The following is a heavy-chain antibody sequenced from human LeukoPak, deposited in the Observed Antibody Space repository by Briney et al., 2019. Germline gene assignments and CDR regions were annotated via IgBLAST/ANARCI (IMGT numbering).Heavy chain of an antibody. D-gene: IGHD3-22*01. Sequence: PGGSLRLSCAASGFTFSSYAMSWVRQAPGKGLEWVSAISGSGGSTYYADSVKGRFTISRDNSKNTLYLQTNSLRAEDTAVYYCAKDYYDSSGYSYYYYYYYMDVWGKGTTVTVSS. V-gene: IGHV3-23*01. J-gene: IGHJ6*03. CDR2: ISGSGGST. CDR3: AKDYYDSSGYSYYYYYYYMDV. CDR1: GFTFSSYA.